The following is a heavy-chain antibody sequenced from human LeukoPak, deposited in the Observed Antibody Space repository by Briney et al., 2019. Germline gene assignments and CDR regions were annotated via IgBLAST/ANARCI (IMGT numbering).Heavy chain of an antibody. CDR2: IYHSGST. Sequence: SGTLSLTCAVSGGSISSSNWWSWVRQPPGKGLEWIGEIYHSGSTNYNPSLKSRVTISVDKSKNQFSLKLSSVTAADTAVYYRARVPYSSSWPGFDPWGQGTLVTVSS. D-gene: IGHD6-13*01. J-gene: IGHJ5*02. CDR1: GGSISSSNW. V-gene: IGHV4-4*02. CDR3: ARVPYSSSWPGFDP.